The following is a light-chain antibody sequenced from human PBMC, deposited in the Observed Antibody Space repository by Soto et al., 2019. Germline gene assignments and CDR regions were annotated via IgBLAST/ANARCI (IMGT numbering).Light chain of an antibody. J-gene: IGLJ3*02. Sequence: QSALTQPASVSGSPGQSITISCTGTSSDVGGYNYVSWYQQHPGKAPKLMIYEVSNRPSGVSNRFSGSKSGNTAYLTISGLQAEDEADYYCSSYTSSSTLHWVFGGGTKLTVL. V-gene: IGLV2-14*01. CDR2: EVS. CDR3: SSYTSSSTLHWV. CDR1: SSDVGGYNY.